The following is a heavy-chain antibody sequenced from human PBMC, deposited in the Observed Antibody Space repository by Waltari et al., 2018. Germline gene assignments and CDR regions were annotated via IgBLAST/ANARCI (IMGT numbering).Heavy chain of an antibody. D-gene: IGHD2-21*01. J-gene: IGHJ4*02. V-gene: IGHV4-39*07. CDR2: IYYSGST. CDR3: AREDSGGDRRYFDY. CDR1: GGSISSSSYY. Sequence: QLQLQESGPGLVKPSETLSLTCTVSGGSISSSSYYWGWIRQPPGKGLEWIGSIYYSGSTSYTPSLKGRVTISVDTSKNQFSLKLSSVTAADTAVYYCAREDSGGDRRYFDYWGQGTLVTVSS.